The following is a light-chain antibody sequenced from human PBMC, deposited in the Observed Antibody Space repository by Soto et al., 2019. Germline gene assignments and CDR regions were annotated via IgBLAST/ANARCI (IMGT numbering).Light chain of an antibody. J-gene: IGKJ1*01. V-gene: IGKV1-39*01. CDR3: QQSYSTFWT. CDR1: QSISSY. CDR2: AAS. Sequence: DIQMTQSPSSLYASVGDRVTITCRASQSISSYLNWYQQKPGKAPKLLIYAASSLQSGVPSRFSGSGSGTDFTLTISSLHPEDFATYYCQQSYSTFWTFGQGTKVDIK.